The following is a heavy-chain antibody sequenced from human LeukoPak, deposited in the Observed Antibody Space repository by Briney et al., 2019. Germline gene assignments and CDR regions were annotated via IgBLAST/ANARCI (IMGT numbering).Heavy chain of an antibody. Sequence: SETLSLTCAVYGGSFSGYYWSWIRQPPGKGLEWIGEINHSGSTNYSPSLKSRVTISVDTSKNQFSLKLSSVTAADTAVYYCASGRYSSGWYYFDYWGQGTLVTVSS. CDR3: ASGRYSSGWYYFDY. V-gene: IGHV4-34*01. D-gene: IGHD6-19*01. J-gene: IGHJ4*02. CDR1: GGSFSGYY. CDR2: INHSGST.